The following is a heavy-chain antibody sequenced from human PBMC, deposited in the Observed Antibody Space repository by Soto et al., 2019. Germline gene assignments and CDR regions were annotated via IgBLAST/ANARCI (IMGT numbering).Heavy chain of an antibody. CDR3: ATFRVPSTHLDY. V-gene: IGHV1-69*13. CDR2: IIPIFGTA. D-gene: IGHD2-2*01. Sequence: SVKVSCKASGGTFSSYAISWVRQAPGQGLEWMGGIIPIFGTANYAQKFQGRVTITADESTSTAYMELSSLRSEDTAVYYCATFRVPSTHLDYWGKGTLVTVSS. CDR1: GGTFSSYA. J-gene: IGHJ4*02.